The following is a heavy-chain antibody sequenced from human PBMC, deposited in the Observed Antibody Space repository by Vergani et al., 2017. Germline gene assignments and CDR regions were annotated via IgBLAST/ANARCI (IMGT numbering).Heavy chain of an antibody. CDR3: ASFSSSGYYYVKTVDY. D-gene: IGHD3-22*01. CDR1: GFTFSSYS. J-gene: IGHJ4*02. Sequence: EVQLVESGGGLVKPGGSLRLSCAASGFTFSSYSMNWVRQAPGKGLEWVSSISSSSSYIYYADSVKGRFTISRDNAKNSLYLQMNSLRAEDTAVYYCASFSSSGYYYVKTVDYWGQGTLVTVSS. CDR2: ISSSSSYI. V-gene: IGHV3-21*01.